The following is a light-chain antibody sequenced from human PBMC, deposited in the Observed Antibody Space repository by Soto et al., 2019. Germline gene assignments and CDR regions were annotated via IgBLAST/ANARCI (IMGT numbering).Light chain of an antibody. Sequence: QSVLTQPASVSGSPGQSITISCTGTSSDVGSYNYVSWYQQHPGKAPKVMIYDVSNRPSGVSYRFSGSKSGNTASLTISGLQAEDEADYYCSSYTTSSTYVFRTGTKHTVL. V-gene: IGLV2-14*01. J-gene: IGLJ1*01. CDR2: DVS. CDR1: SSDVGSYNY. CDR3: SSYTTSSTYV.